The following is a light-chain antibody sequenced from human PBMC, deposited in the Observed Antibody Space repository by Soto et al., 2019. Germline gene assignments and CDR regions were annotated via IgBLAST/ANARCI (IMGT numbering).Light chain of an antibody. J-gene: IGKJ3*01. CDR1: QGISNH. V-gene: IGKV1-33*01. Sequence: DLQMTQSPSSLSASVGDRVTITCQASQGISNHLNWYQQKPGKAPKLLIYDASNLETGVPSMFSGSGSGTDFTFTISRLQPEDIATFYCQQYVNLPFTFGPGTKVDIK. CDR2: DAS. CDR3: QQYVNLPFT.